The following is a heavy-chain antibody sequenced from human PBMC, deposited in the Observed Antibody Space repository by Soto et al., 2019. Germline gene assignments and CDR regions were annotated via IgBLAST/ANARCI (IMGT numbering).Heavy chain of an antibody. Sequence: RASVKVSCKASGGTFSSYAISWVRQAPGQGLEWMGGIIPIFGTANYAQKFQGRVTITADKSTSTAYMELSSLRSEDTAVYYCASITGDRRDYYYYGMDVWGQGTTVTVSS. CDR3: ASITGDRRDYYYYGMDV. CDR1: GGTFSSYA. V-gene: IGHV1-69*06. D-gene: IGHD7-27*01. CDR2: IIPIFGTA. J-gene: IGHJ6*02.